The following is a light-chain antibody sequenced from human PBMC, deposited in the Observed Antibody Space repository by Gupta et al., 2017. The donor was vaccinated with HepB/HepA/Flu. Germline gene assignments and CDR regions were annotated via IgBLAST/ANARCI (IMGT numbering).Light chain of an antibody. Sequence: DIQMTQSPSSLSASVGDRVTITCRASQSISNYLNWYQQKPGKAPKLLIYAASSLQSGVPSRFSGSGSGTDFTLTISSPQPEDFATYYCQQSYSTPRTFGQGTKVEIK. CDR2: AAS. CDR1: QSISNY. V-gene: IGKV1-39*01. J-gene: IGKJ1*01. CDR3: QQSYSTPRT.